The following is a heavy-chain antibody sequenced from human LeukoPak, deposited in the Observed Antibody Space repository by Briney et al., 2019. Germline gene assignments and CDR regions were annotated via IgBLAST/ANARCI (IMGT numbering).Heavy chain of an antibody. J-gene: IGHJ6*03. CDR2: IRYDGSNT. CDR1: GFIFSSYG. D-gene: IGHD6-19*01. Sequence: TGGSLRLSCAASGFIFSSYGMHWVRQAPGKGLEWVAFIRYDGSNTYYADSVKGRFTISRDNSKNTLYLQMNSLRAEDTAVYYCARAVAGADYYHYYYMDVWGKGTTVTVSS. CDR3: ARAVAGADYYHYYYMDV. V-gene: IGHV3-30*02.